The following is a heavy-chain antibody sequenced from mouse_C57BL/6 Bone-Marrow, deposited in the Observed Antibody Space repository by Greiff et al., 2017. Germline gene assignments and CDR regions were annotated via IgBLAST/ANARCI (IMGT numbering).Heavy chain of an antibody. D-gene: IGHD4-1*01. J-gene: IGHJ3*01. Sequence: QVQLQQPGAELVRPGTSVTLSCKASGYTFTSYWMHWVKQRPGQGLEWIGVIDPSDSYTNYNQKFKGKATLTVDTSSSTAYMQLSSLTSEDSAVYFCARSKNWDSWFAYWGQGTLVTVSA. CDR2: IDPSDSYT. V-gene: IGHV1-59*01. CDR3: ARSKNWDSWFAY. CDR1: GYTFTSYW.